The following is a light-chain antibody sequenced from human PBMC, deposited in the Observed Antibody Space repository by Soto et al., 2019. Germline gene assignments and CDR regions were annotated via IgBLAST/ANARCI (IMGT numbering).Light chain of an antibody. Sequence: DIQMTQFPPSSSASIGDRVIITCRPSQSIGRYLNWYQQKPRKAPNLLIYATSTLYTGVPSQFSGSVSGRNFSLTISGLQPEDFATYYCQHSYSTPWTFGQGTKV. CDR3: QHSYSTPWT. CDR1: QSIGRY. J-gene: IGKJ1*01. V-gene: IGKV1-39*01. CDR2: ATS.